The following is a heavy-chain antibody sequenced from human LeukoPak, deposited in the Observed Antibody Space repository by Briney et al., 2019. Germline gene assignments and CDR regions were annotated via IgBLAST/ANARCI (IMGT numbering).Heavy chain of an antibody. V-gene: IGHV4-59*08. J-gene: IGHJ4*02. CDR3: ARHGDFDWLSIPIVDY. CDR2: IYYSGST. Sequence: SETLSLTCSVSGGSISSYYWSWIRQPPGKGLEWIGYIYYSGSTNYNPSLKSRVTISVDTSKNQFSLKLSSVTAADTAVYYCARHGDFDWLSIPIVDYWGQGTLVTVSS. CDR1: GGSISSYY. D-gene: IGHD3-9*01.